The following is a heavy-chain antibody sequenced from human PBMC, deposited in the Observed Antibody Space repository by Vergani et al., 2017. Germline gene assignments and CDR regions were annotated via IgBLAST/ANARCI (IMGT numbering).Heavy chain of an antibody. CDR3: APAVEMATK. Sequence: QVQLLQSGSELKKPGASVKVSCKASGGTFSSYAINWVRQAPGQGLEWMGGSIPIFGTAKSAQKFQGRVTITGDESTTTAYMALSSLRSEDTAVYYCAPAVEMATKWGQGTLVTVSS. CDR1: GGTFSSYA. CDR2: SIPIFGTA. J-gene: IGHJ4*02. V-gene: IGHV1-69*01. D-gene: IGHD5-24*01.